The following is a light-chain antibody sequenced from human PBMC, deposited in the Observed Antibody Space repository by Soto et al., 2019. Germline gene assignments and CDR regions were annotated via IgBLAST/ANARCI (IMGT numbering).Light chain of an antibody. J-gene: IGKJ1*01. V-gene: IGKV3-11*01. CDR1: PSVLTY. CDR2: DAS. CDR3: QQRERT. Sequence: EVVLPQSPATLSLSPGARATLSCRASPSVLTYVAWYQQKPGQVPRLLIYDASTRATGVPARFSGSGSGTDFTLTISSLGPEDFAFYYCQQRERTCGQGTKVEI.